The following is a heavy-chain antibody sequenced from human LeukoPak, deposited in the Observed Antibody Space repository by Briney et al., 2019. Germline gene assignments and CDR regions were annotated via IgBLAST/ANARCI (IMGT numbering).Heavy chain of an antibody. CDR2: IYPGDSDT. Sequence: PGESLKISCKGSGYSFTSYWIGWVRQMPGKGLEWMGIIYPGDSDTRYSPSFQGQVTISADKSISTAYLQWSSLKASDTAMYYCARLGPARGPEDYYYYMDVWGKGTTVTVSS. V-gene: IGHV5-51*01. D-gene: IGHD1-14*01. J-gene: IGHJ6*03. CDR1: GYSFTSYW. CDR3: ARLGPARGPEDYYYYMDV.